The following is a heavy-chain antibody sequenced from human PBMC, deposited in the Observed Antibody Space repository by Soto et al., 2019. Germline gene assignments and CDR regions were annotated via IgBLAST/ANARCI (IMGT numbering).Heavy chain of an antibody. CDR1: GFTFSTYA. CDR2: IDNSGGIT. CDR3: VLWVRGVINY. Sequence: PGGSLRLSCAASGFTFSTYAMSWVRQAPGKGLEWVSTIDNSGGITYYADSVKGRFTISRDNSKNTLYLQMNSLRAEDTAVYYCVLWVRGVINYWGQGTLVTVSS. J-gene: IGHJ4*02. V-gene: IGHV3-23*05. D-gene: IGHD3-10*01.